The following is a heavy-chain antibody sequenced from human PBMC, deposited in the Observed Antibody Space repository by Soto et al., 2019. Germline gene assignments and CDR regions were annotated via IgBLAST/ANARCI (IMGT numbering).Heavy chain of an antibody. V-gene: IGHV4-59*01. Sequence: PSETLSLTCTVSGGSISSYYWSWIRQPPGKGLEWIGYIYYSGSTNYNPSLKSRVTISVDTSKNQFSLKLSSVTAADTAVYYCARVGSWQNYYDSSGFLDYWGQGTLVTVSS. D-gene: IGHD3-22*01. J-gene: IGHJ4*02. CDR2: IYYSGST. CDR3: ARVGSWQNYYDSSGFLDY. CDR1: GGSISSYY.